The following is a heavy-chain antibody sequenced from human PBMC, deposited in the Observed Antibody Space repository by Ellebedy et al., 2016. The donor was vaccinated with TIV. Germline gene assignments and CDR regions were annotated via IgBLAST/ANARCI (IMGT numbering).Heavy chain of an antibody. CDR1: GDSVSSDRAA. Sequence: SQTLSLTCXISGDSVSSDRAAWNWIRQSPSRGLEWLGRTFYRSKWYYDYAASVRSRISVNPDTSKNQFSLQLNSVTPEDTAVYYCAREGTMIRGIKNWFDPWGQGTLVIVSS. CDR3: AREGTMIRGIKNWFDP. J-gene: IGHJ5*02. D-gene: IGHD3-10*01. CDR2: TFYRSKWYY. V-gene: IGHV6-1*01.